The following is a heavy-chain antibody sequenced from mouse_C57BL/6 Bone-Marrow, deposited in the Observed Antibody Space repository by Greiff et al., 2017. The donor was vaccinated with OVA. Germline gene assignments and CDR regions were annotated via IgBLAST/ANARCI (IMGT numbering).Heavy chain of an antibody. V-gene: IGHV1-69*01. D-gene: IGHD1-2*01. J-gene: IGHJ4*01. Sequence: VQLQQPGAELVMPGASVKLSCKASGYTFTSYWMHWVKQRPGQGLEWIGEIDPSDSYTNYNQKFKGKSTLTVDKSSSTAYMQLSSLTSEDSAVYYCARSGISPSLLRTPLYAMDYWGQGTSVTVSS. CDR2: IDPSDSYT. CDR3: ARSGISPSLLRTPLYAMDY. CDR1: GYTFTSYW.